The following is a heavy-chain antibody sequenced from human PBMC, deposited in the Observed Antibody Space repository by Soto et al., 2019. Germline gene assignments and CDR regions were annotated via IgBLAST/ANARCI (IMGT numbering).Heavy chain of an antibody. CDR3: ARGYCFSTSCQNGNWFDP. D-gene: IGHD2-2*01. CDR2: IYPGDSDT. J-gene: IGHJ5*02. V-gene: IGHV5-51*01. Sequence: EVQLVQSGAEVKKPEESLKISCKGSGYSFTNYWIGWVRQMPGKGLEWMGIIYPGDSDTRSSPSFQGQVTISADKSISTAYLQWSSLKASDTAMYYCARGYCFSTSCQNGNWFDPWGQGTLVTVSS. CDR1: GYSFTNYW.